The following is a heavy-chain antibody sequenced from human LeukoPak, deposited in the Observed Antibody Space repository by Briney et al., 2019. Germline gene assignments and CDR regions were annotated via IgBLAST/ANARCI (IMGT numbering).Heavy chain of an antibody. CDR1: GFTFSSYN. V-gene: IGHV3-21*06. CDR3: ARGGYSYQFDP. Sequence: GGSLRLSCAASGFTFSSYNMNWVRQAPGKGPEWVSSITSSSSYIYYADSVKGRFTISRDNAKNSLYLQMDSLRVEDTAVYYCARGGYSYQFDPWGQGTLVTVSS. CDR2: ITSSSSYI. D-gene: IGHD5-18*01. J-gene: IGHJ5*02.